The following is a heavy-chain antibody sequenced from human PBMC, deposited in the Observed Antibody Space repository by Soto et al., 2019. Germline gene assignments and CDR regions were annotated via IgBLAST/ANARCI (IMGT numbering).Heavy chain of an antibody. CDR2: IYYSGTT. CDR1: GGSISSSSYY. Sequence: QLQLQESGPGLVKLSETLSLICTVSGGSISSSSYYWGWIRQPPGKGLEWIGNIYYSGTTYYNPSLKSRVTLSVDTSMYPSSLNLSSGTAADPAVYYCARHYPFGSGSYSPYYFDPWGQGTLVTVSS. D-gene: IGHD3-10*01. J-gene: IGHJ4*02. V-gene: IGHV4-39*01. CDR3: ARHYPFGSGSYSPYYFDP.